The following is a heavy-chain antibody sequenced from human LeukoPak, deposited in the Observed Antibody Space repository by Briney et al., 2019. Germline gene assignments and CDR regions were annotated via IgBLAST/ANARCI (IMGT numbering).Heavy chain of an antibody. CDR1: GFTLSDYE. Sequence: GGSLRLSCAASGFTLSDYEMNWVRQAPGKGLEWISYISSDGSSIFYEDSVKGRVTISRDNAKNSLYLQKRSLRAEDTAVYYCARETLAARMFDYWGQGALVTVSS. CDR2: ISSDGSSI. CDR3: ARETLAARMFDY. V-gene: IGHV3-48*03. J-gene: IGHJ4*02. D-gene: IGHD6-6*01.